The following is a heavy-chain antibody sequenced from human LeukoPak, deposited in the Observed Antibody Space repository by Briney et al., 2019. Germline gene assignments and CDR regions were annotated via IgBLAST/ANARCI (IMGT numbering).Heavy chain of an antibody. CDR3: ARVGPTVTPLFFDY. V-gene: IGHV4-4*02. Sequence: SGTLSLTCAVSGGSISSSNWWSWVRQPPGKGLEWIGEIYHSGSTNYNPSLKSRVTISVDKSKNQFSLKLSPVTAADTAVYYCARVGPTVTPLFFDYWGQGTLVTVSS. J-gene: IGHJ4*02. D-gene: IGHD4-17*01. CDR2: IYHSGST. CDR1: GGSISSSNW.